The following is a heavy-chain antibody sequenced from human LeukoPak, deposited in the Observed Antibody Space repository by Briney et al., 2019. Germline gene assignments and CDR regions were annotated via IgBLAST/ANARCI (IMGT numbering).Heavy chain of an antibody. CDR1: GGSINTYY. J-gene: IGHJ4*02. V-gene: IGHV4-59*01. D-gene: IGHD4-17*01. Sequence: SETLSLTCAVSGGSINTYYWTWIRQPPGKGLEWIGYIQVGGSTNYSPSLKSRVTMSLDTSKNQFSLKLSSVSAADTAVYYCARGSTVTPYYFDYWGREPWSPSPQ. CDR2: IQVGGST. CDR3: ARGSTVTPYYFDY.